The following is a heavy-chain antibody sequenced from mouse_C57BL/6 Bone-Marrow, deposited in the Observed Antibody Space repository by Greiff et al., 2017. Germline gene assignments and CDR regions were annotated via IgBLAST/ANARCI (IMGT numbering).Heavy chain of an antibody. V-gene: IGHV1-18*01. D-gene: IGHD1-1*01. Sequence: EVKLQQSGPELVKPGASVKIPCKASGYTFTDYNMDWVKQSHGKSLEWIGDINPNNGGTIYNQKFKGKATLTVDKSSSTAYMELRSLTSEDTAVYYCARIYGFYYAMDYWGQGTSVTVSS. CDR1: GYTFTDYN. CDR2: INPNNGGT. CDR3: ARIYGFYYAMDY. J-gene: IGHJ4*01.